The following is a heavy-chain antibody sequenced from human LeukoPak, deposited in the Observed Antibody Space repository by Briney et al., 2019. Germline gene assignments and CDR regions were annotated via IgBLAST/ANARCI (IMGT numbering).Heavy chain of an antibody. CDR2: ISSSGSTI. Sequence: GGSLRLSCAASGFTFSSYEMNWVRQAPGKGLEWVSYISSSGSTIYYADSVKGRFTISRDNATNSLYLQMNSLRAEDTAVYYCARSYYDILTGDDAFDIWGQGTMVTVSS. CDR3: ARSYYDILTGDDAFDI. D-gene: IGHD3-9*01. J-gene: IGHJ3*02. V-gene: IGHV3-48*03. CDR1: GFTFSSYE.